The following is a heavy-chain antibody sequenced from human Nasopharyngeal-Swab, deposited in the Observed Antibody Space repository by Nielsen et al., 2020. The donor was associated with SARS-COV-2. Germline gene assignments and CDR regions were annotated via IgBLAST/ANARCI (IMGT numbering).Heavy chain of an antibody. CDR2: INPHSGGT. CDR3: ARVSSSLPRYFDL. J-gene: IGHJ2*01. V-gene: IGHV1-2*02. Sequence: ASVKVSCKASGYTFTDYYIHWVRQAPGQGLEWMGWINPHSGGTNYPQKFQGRVTMTRDTSISTAYMELSRLTSDDTAVYSCARVSSSLPRYFDLWGRGTLVTVSS. D-gene: IGHD6-13*01. CDR1: GYTFTDYY.